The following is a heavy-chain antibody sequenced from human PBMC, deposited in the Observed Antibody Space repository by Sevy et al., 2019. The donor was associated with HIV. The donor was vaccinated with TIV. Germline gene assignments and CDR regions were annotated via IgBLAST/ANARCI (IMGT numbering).Heavy chain of an antibody. D-gene: IGHD1-26*01. V-gene: IGHV4-59*08. CDR3: AGENAWGRGYS. Sequence: SETLSLTCTVSGGSITSLYWNWIRQPPGKGLEWIANIYYNGHINYNPSLKSRVTLSLDTSKNQFSPRPSSVTAADTAMYYCAGENAWGRGYSWGQGTLVTVSS. CDR1: GGSITSLY. J-gene: IGHJ4*02. CDR2: IYYNGHI.